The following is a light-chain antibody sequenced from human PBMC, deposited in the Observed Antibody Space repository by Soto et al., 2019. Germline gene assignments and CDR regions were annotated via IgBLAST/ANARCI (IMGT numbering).Light chain of an antibody. Sequence: DIQMTQSPSTLSASVGDRVTITCRASQSISSWLAWYQQKPGKAPNLLIYMASTLESGVPSRFSGSGSGTEFTLTINGLQPDDFATYYCQQYNVYSPTFGQGTKVEI. CDR2: MAS. J-gene: IGKJ1*01. CDR1: QSISSW. V-gene: IGKV1-5*03. CDR3: QQYNVYSPT.